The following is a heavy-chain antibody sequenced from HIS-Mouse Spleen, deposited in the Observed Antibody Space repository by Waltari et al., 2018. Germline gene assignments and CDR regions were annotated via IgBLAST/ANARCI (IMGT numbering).Heavy chain of an antibody. J-gene: IGHJ2*01. CDR2: INHSGST. Sequence: QVQLQQWGAGLLKPSETLSLTCAVYGGSFRGYYWSWIRQPPGKGLEWIGKINHSGSTNYNPSLKSRVTISVDTSKNQFSLKLSSVTAADTAVYYCARVRTGDPSYWYFDLWGRGTLVTVSS. CDR3: ARVRTGDPSYWYFDL. D-gene: IGHD7-27*01. V-gene: IGHV4-34*01. CDR1: GGSFRGYY.